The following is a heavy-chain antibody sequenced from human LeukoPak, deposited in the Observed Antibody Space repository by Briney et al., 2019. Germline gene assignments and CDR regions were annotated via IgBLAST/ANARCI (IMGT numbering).Heavy chain of an antibody. CDR1: GGSFSGYS. J-gene: IGHJ6*03. V-gene: IGHV4-34*01. CDR2: INHSGST. CDR3: ARYSSSWYSDYYYYYMDV. Sequence: KPSETLSLTCAVSGGSFSGYSWSWIRQPPGKGLEWIGEINHSGSTNYNPSLKSRVTISVDTSKNQFSLTLISVTAADTAVYYCARYSSSWYSDYYYYYMDVWGKGTTVTISS. D-gene: IGHD6-13*01.